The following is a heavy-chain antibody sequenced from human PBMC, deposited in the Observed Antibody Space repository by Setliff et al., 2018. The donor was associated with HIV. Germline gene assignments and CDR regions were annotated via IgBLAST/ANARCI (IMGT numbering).Heavy chain of an antibody. Sequence: ASVKVSCKASGYTFTSYGISWVRQAPGQGLEWMGWISAYNGNTNYAQKLQGRVTMTTDTSTSTAYMEQRSLRSDDTAGYYWARCGGCSGWSYYYYYYMDVWGKGTTVTVSS. V-gene: IGHV1-18*01. D-gene: IGHD6-19*01. J-gene: IGHJ6*03. CDR1: GYTFTSYG. CDR2: ISAYNGNT. CDR3: ARCGGCSGWSYYYYYYMDV.